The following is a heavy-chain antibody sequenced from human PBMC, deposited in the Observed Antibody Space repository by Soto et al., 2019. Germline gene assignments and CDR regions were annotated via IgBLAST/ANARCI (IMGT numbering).Heavy chain of an antibody. Sequence: PGGSLRLSCAASGFTFSSYGMHWVRQAPGKGLEWVAVISYDGSNKYYADSVKGRFTISRDNSKNTLYLQMNSLRAEDTAVYYCAKSSLMVYEEIDYWGQGTLVTVSS. J-gene: IGHJ4*02. V-gene: IGHV3-30*18. CDR3: AKSSLMVYEEIDY. D-gene: IGHD2-8*01. CDR1: GFTFSSYG. CDR2: ISYDGSNK.